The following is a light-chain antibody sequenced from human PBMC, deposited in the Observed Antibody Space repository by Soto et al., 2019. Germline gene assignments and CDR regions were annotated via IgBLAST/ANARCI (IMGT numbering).Light chain of an antibody. CDR3: QQRSNWSTWT. J-gene: IGKJ1*01. V-gene: IGKV3-11*01. CDR2: DAS. Sequence: EIVLTQSPATLSLSPGERATLSCRASQSVSSYLAWYQQKPGQAPRLLIYDASNRATGIPARFSGSGSGTDFTLTISSLEPADFAVYYCQQRSNWSTWTFGQGTKVEIK. CDR1: QSVSSY.